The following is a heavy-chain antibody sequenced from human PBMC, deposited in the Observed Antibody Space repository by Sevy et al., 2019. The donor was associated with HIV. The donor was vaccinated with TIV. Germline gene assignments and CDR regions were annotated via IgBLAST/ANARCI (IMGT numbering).Heavy chain of an antibody. CDR2: IYYSGST. J-gene: IGHJ6*02. CDR1: GGSISSYY. V-gene: IGHV4-59*01. Sequence: SETLSLTCTVSGGSISSYYWSWIRQPPGKGLEWVGYIYYSGSTNYNPSLKSRVTISVDTSKNQFSLKLSSVTAADTAVYCCARELRGYCSGGSCYQIYYYGMDVWGQGTTVTVSS. CDR3: ARELRGYCSGGSCYQIYYYGMDV. D-gene: IGHD2-15*01.